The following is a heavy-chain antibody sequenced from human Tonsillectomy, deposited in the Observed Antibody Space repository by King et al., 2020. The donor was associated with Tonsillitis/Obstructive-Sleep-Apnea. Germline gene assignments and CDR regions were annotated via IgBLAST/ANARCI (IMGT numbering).Heavy chain of an antibody. CDR3: ARVKLSKYCTSTNCHNPFDY. V-gene: IGHV4-31*03. D-gene: IGHD2-2*01. J-gene: IGHJ4*02. Sequence: VQLQESGPGLVKPSQTLSLTCPVSGGSINSTGFYWSWIRQHPGKGLEWIGYISYSGSAYYNPSLRTRVTISVDTSKNQFSLKLNSVTAADTAMYYCARVKLSKYCTSTNCHNPFDYWGQGTLVTVSS. CDR2: ISYSGSA. CDR1: GGSINSTGFY.